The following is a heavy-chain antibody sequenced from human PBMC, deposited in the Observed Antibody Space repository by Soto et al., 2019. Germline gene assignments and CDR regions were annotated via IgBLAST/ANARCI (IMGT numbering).Heavy chain of an antibody. Sequence: QVQLQESGPGLVKPSQTLSLTCTVSGGSITSGGYYWHWIRQHPVQGLEWIGYIFHSGSTHYNPSLKTRLTLSAHPSKHPLSLRLPSVTAADTAVYYCARGGASFTGPAGYWGQGTLVTVSS. CDR2: IFHSGST. V-gene: IGHV4-31*03. CDR1: GGSITSGGYY. CDR3: ARGGASFTGPAGY. J-gene: IGHJ4*02. D-gene: IGHD3-16*01.